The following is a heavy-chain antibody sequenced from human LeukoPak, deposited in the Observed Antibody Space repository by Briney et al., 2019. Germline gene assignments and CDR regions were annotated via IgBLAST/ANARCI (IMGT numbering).Heavy chain of an antibody. CDR1: GYTFTSYG. J-gene: IGHJ4*02. CDR3: ARDTKTTTMAGGNDY. V-gene: IGHV1-18*01. CDR2: ISAYNGNT. Sequence: GASVKVSCKASGYTFTSYGISWVRRAPGQGLEWMGCISAYNGNTNYAQKLQGRVTLTTDTSTSTAYMELRSLTSDDTAVYYCARDTKTTTMAGGNDYWGQGTLVTVSS. D-gene: IGHD3-16*01.